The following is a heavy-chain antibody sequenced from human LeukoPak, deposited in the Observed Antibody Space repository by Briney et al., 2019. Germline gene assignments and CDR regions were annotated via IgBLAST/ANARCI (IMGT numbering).Heavy chain of an antibody. CDR2: IYYSGST. V-gene: IGHV4-30-4*01. CDR1: GGSISSGDYY. Sequence: SETLSLTCTVSGGSISSGDYYWSWIRQPPGKGLEWTGYIYYSGSTYYNPSLKSRVTTSVDTSKNQFSLKLSSVTAADTAVYYCAREGYFYGMDVWGQGTTVTVSS. D-gene: IGHD2/OR15-2a*01. J-gene: IGHJ6*02. CDR3: AREGYFYGMDV.